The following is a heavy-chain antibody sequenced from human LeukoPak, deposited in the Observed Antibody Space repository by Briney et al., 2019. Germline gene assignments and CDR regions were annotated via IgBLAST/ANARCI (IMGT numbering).Heavy chain of an antibody. D-gene: IGHD6-19*01. J-gene: IGHJ4*02. V-gene: IGHV4-39*01. CDR2: IYYSGRT. CDR1: GGSISTSIYY. CDR3: AKHSQTVVAGTGYYFDD. Sequence: KPSETLSLTCTVSGGSISTSIYYWGWIRQPPGKGLEWVGSIYYSGRTYYNPSLKSRVTMSLDTPKNQFSLKLSSLTAADAAVYYCAKHSQTVVAGTGYYFDDWGQGTLVTVSS.